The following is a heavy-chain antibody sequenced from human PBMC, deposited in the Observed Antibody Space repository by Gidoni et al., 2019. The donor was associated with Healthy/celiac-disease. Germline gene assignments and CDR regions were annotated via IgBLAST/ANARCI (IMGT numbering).Heavy chain of an antibody. D-gene: IGHD6-6*01. CDR2: IIPIFGTA. J-gene: IGHJ6*02. CDR1: GGTFSSYA. Sequence: KKPGSSVKVSCKASGGTFSSYAISWVRQAPGQGLEWMGGIIPIFGTANYAQKFQGRVTITADESTSTAYMELSSLRSEDTAVYYCARDRSSSSSGWGNYYYGMDVWGQGTTVTVSS. CDR3: ARDRSSSSSGWGNYYYGMDV. V-gene: IGHV1-69*01.